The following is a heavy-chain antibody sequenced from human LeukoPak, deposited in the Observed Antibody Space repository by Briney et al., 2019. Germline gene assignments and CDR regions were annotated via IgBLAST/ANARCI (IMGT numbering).Heavy chain of an antibody. D-gene: IGHD2/OR15-2a*01. CDR1: GFTFSSYA. Sequence: GGSLRLSCAASGFTFSSYAMSWVRQAPGKGLEWVSAISGSGGSTYYADSVKGRFTISRDNSKNTLYLQMNSLRAEDTAVYYCAKDYRAERRRYYYYMDVWGKGTTVTVSS. J-gene: IGHJ6*03. CDR2: ISGSGGST. CDR3: AKDYRAERRRYYYYMDV. V-gene: IGHV3-23*01.